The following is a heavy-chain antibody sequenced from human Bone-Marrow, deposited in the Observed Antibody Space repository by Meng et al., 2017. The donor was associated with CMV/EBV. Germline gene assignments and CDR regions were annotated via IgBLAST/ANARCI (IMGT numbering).Heavy chain of an antibody. CDR1: GGSISISSYY. CDR3: ARAQGSGWSGWFDP. J-gene: IGHJ5*02. CDR2: IYYSGST. Sequence: SGGSISISSYYWGWTRQPPGKGLEWIGTIYYSGSTYYNPSLNSRVTISVDTSKNQFSLKLRSVTAADTAVYYCARAQGSGWSGWFDPWGQGTLVTVSS. D-gene: IGHD6-19*01. V-gene: IGHV4-39*07.